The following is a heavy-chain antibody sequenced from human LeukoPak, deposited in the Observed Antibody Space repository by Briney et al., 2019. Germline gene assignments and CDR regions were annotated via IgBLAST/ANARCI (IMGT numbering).Heavy chain of an antibody. CDR1: GYTFTNYG. Sequence: GASVKVSCKASGYTFTNYGISWVRQAPGQGLEWMGWISVYNGNTNYAQKFQGRVTMTTDTSTSTAYMELRSLRSEDTAVYYCARDNSVRDEAWWFNPWGQGTLVTVSS. CDR3: ARDNSVRDEAWWFNP. D-gene: IGHD5-24*01. J-gene: IGHJ5*02. CDR2: ISVYNGNT. V-gene: IGHV1-18*01.